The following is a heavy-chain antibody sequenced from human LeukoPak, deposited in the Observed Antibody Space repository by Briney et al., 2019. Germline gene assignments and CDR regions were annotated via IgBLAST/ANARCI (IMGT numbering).Heavy chain of an antibody. CDR1: GYALTELS. CDR3: ASPYCSGGSCYLDY. CDR2: FDPEDGET. V-gene: IGHV1-24*01. Sequence: ASVKVSCKVSGYALTELSMHWERQAPGKGLEWMGGFDPEDGETIYAQKFQGRVTMTEDTSTDTAYMELSSLRSEDTAVYYCASPYCSGGSCYLDYWGQGTLVTVSS. D-gene: IGHD2-15*01. J-gene: IGHJ4*02.